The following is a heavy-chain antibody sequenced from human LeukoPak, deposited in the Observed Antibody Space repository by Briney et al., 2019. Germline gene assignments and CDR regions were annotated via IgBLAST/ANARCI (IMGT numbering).Heavy chain of an antibody. V-gene: IGHV1-2*06. CDR2: INPNSGGT. Sequence: ASVKVSCKASGYTFTNYGISWVRQAPGQGLEWMGRINPNSGGTNYAQKFQGRVTMTRDTSISTAYMELSRLRSDDTAVYYCARGYCGGDCYGLFDYWGQGTLVTVSS. J-gene: IGHJ4*02. CDR3: ARGYCGGDCYGLFDY. CDR1: GYTFTNYG. D-gene: IGHD2-21*02.